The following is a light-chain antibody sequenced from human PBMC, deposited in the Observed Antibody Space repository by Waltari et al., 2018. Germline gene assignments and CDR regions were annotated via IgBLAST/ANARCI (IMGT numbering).Light chain of an antibody. CDR3: AGWDDSLTGVV. CDR1: SSNIGTTY. CDR2: LDD. J-gene: IGLJ2*01. V-gene: IGLV1-47*01. Sequence: QSVLTQPPSLSGTPGQRVTISCSGSSSNIGTTYVFWYQQFPGRAPKLLIYLDDPRPSGVTDRFSASKSGSSASLTISGLRPEDEADYHCAGWDDSLTGVVFGGGTKLTV.